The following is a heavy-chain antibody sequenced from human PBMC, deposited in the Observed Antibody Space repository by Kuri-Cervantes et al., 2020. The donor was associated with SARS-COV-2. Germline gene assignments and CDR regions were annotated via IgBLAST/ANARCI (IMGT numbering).Heavy chain of an antibody. CDR1: GFTFSSYG. D-gene: IGHD3-22*01. CDR3: ASPRRGYDSSGYYYWFDY. V-gene: IGHV3-23*01. CDR2: ISGSGGST. Sequence: GESLKISCAASGFTFSSYGMHWVRQAPGKGLEWVSAISGSGGSTYYADSVKGRFTISRDNSKNTLYLRMNSLRAEDTAVYYCASPRRGYDSSGYYYWFDYWGQGTLVTVSS. J-gene: IGHJ4*02.